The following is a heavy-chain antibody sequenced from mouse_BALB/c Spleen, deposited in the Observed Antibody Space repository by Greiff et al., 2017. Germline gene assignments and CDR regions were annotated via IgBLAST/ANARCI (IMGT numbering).Heavy chain of an antibody. Sequence: EVQGVESGGDLVKPGGSLKLSCAASGFTFSSYGMSWVRQTPDKRLEWVATISSGGSYTYYPDSVKGRFTISRDNAKNTLYLQMSSLKSEDTAMYYCARRGGNYDYAMDYWGQGTSVTVSS. V-gene: IGHV5-6*01. J-gene: IGHJ4*01. CDR2: ISSGGSYT. CDR1: GFTFSSYG. CDR3: ARRGGNYDYAMDY. D-gene: IGHD2-1*01.